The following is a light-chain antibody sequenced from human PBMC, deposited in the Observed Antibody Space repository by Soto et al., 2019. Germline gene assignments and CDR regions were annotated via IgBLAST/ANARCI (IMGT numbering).Light chain of an antibody. Sequence: TQPPSASGSPGQSVVISCTGTSSDIGAYKFVSWYQQHPGKAPKLIIYEVSRRPSGVPDRFSGSKSGNTASLTVSGLLAEDEADYYCSLYAGTNSVVFGGGTKVTVL. CDR2: EVS. CDR1: SSDIGAYKF. J-gene: IGLJ2*01. V-gene: IGLV2-8*01. CDR3: SLYAGTNSVV.